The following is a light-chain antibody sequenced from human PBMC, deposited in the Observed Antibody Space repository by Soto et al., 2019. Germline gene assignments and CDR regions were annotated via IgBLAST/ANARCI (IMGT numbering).Light chain of an antibody. V-gene: IGKV1-5*01. J-gene: IGKJ4*01. CDR2: SAS. CDR3: QQYNDYSLA. Sequence: DIQMTQSPSSLSASVGDRVTVTCRASQSISTYLNWYQQKPGKAPKLLIYSASSLQSGVPSRFSGSGSGTEFTLTISSLQPDDFATYYCQQYNDYSLAFGGGTKV. CDR1: QSISTY.